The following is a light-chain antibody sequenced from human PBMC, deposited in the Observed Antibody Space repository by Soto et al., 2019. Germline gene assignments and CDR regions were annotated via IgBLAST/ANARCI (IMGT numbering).Light chain of an antibody. CDR3: SSYIGSSTSVI. CDR1: NSDVGTYNY. V-gene: IGLV2-14*03. Sequence: QSALTQPASVSGSPGQSITISCTGTNSDVGTYNYVSWYQQHPGKAPKVMIYDVSNRPSGVSNRFSGSKSGNTASLTISGLQAEDEADYYCSSYIGSSTSVIFGGGTKVTVL. CDR2: DVS. J-gene: IGLJ2*01.